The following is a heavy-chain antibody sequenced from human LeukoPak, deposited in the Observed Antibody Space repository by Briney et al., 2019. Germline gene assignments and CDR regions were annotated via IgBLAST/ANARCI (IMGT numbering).Heavy chain of an antibody. Sequence: GGSLRLSCAASGFTFSSYAMSWVPQAPGKGLKWVSAISGSGGSTYYADSVKGRFTISRDNSKNTLYLQMNSLRAEDTAVYYCAKAWGPSYSSSWYDYYFDYWGQGTLVTVSS. V-gene: IGHV3-23*01. D-gene: IGHD6-13*01. CDR3: AKAWGPSYSSSWYDYYFDY. CDR1: GFTFSSYA. J-gene: IGHJ4*02. CDR2: ISGSGGST.